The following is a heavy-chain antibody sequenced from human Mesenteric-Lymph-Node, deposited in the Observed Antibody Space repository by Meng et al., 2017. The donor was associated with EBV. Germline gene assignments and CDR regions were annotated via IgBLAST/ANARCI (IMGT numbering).Heavy chain of an antibody. CDR1: WFSLSISGVG. D-gene: IGHD3-10*01. CDR3: AHTSGDLYFDY. J-gene: IGHJ4*02. V-gene: IGHV2-5*02. CDR2: IYWDDDK. Sequence: QITVKESRLTLVKPTQTLTMNCTFSWFSLSISGVGVGCIRQPPGKALEWLALIYWDDDKRYNPSLKSRLTITKDTSKNQVVLTMTNMDPVDTATYYCAHTSGDLYFDYWGQGTLVTVSS.